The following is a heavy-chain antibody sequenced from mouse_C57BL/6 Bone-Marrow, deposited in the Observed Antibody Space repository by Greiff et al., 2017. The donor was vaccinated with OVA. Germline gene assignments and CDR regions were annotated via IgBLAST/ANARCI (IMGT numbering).Heavy chain of an antibody. V-gene: IGHV1-55*01. D-gene: IGHD1-1*01. J-gene: IGHJ4*01. CDR2: IYPGSGST. Sequence: QVQLQQPGAELVKPGASVKLSCKASGYTFTSYWITWVKQRPGQGLEWIGDIYPGSGSTNYNEKFKSKATMPVDTSSSTAYMQLSSLTSEDSAVYYCAFITTVVGYYAMDYWGQGTSVTVSS. CDR1: GYTFTSYW. CDR3: AFITTVVGYYAMDY.